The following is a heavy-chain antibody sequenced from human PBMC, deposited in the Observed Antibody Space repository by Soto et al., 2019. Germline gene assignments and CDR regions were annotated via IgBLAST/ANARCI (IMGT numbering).Heavy chain of an antibody. Sequence: QVQLVQSGAEVKKPGASVKASCKTSGYTFTSYGISWVRQSPGQGLEWMGWISAYNGNTNYAQKRQARVTMTTDTSTSTAYVELRSLRSDDTAVYCCARDHVVRGNYYDYWGQGTLVTVSS. CDR2: ISAYNGNT. CDR3: ARDHVVRGNYYDY. V-gene: IGHV1-18*01. J-gene: IGHJ4*02. D-gene: IGHD1-26*01. CDR1: GYTFTSYG.